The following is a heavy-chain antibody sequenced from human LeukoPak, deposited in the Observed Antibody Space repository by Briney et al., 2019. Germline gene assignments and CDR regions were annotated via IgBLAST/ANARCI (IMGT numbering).Heavy chain of an antibody. CDR1: GGSISSSSYY. Sequence: SETLSLTCTVSGGSISSSSYYWSWIRQPPGKGLEWIGEINHSGSTNYNPSLKSRVTISVDTSKNQFSLKLSSVTAADTAVYYCARLVAPPGLPRNYGSGSYRDYWGQGTLVTVSS. CDR2: INHSGST. D-gene: IGHD3-10*01. V-gene: IGHV4-39*07. J-gene: IGHJ4*02. CDR3: ARLVAPPGLPRNYGSGSYRDY.